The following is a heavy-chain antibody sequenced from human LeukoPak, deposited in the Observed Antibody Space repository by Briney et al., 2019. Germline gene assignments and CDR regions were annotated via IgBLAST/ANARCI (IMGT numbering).Heavy chain of an antibody. CDR3: ARDKSTYYYDSSGYDN. J-gene: IGHJ4*02. CDR2: IKQDGSEK. D-gene: IGHD3-22*01. CDR1: GFTFSSYW. Sequence: GGSLRLSCAASGFTFSSYWMSWVRQAPGKGLEWVANIKQDGSEKYYADSVKGRFTISRDNAKNSLYLQMNSLRAEDTAVYYCARDKSTYYYDSSGYDNWGQGTLVTVSS. V-gene: IGHV3-7*01.